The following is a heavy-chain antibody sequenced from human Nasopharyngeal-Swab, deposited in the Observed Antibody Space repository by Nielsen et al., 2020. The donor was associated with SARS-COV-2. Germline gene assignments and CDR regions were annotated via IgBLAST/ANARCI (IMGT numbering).Heavy chain of an antibody. CDR1: GVNFSRYA. D-gene: IGHD5-18*01. V-gene: IGHV3-23*01. CDR2: ISVSGGSP. Sequence: GEALKISCAATGVNFSRYAMSWDRQGPGKGLGWGSAISVSGGSPYYAESVKGRFTIYRDNSKNTLYLQINSLRAEDTAVYYCARLEGGSGYSYGDYYYYYGMDVWGQGTTVTVSS. J-gene: IGHJ6*02. CDR3: ARLEGGSGYSYGDYYYYYGMDV.